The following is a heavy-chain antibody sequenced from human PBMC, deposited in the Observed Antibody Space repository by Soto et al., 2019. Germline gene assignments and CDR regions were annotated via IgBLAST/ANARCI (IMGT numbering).Heavy chain of an antibody. CDR3: EREHRISYGLYSFDY. CDR1: GGSISSYD. Sequence: WGTLSLTCTVSGGSISSYDWSWMRKPPGKGLEWVGYVYSSGGTHYNPSLQRRVTISAATSKTPVSLKVTSVTAADTAVYYCEREHRISYGLYSFDYWGKGTSDPVSP. D-gene: IGHD3-16*01. V-gene: IGHV4-59*01. CDR2: VYSSGGT. J-gene: IGHJ4*02.